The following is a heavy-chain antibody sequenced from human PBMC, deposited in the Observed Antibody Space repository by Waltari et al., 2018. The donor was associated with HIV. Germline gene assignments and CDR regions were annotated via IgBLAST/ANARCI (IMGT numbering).Heavy chain of an antibody. CDR1: GFTFSNYW. V-gene: IGHV3-74*01. Sequence: EVQLVESGGGLVQPGGSLRLSCAASGFTFSNYWMHWVRQPPGKGLVWVSRINSDGSSITYADSVKGRFTISRDNAKNTLYLQMNSLSAEDTAVYYCASFPMNDYSNKRLGYWGQGTLVTVSS. J-gene: IGHJ4*02. CDR3: ASFPMNDYSNKRLGY. CDR2: INSDGSSI. D-gene: IGHD4-4*01.